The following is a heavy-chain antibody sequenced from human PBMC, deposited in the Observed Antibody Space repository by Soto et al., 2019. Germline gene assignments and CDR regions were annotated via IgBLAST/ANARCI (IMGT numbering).Heavy chain of an antibody. CDR1: GFTFSSYG. CDR2: ISYDGSNK. V-gene: IGHV3-30*18. Sequence: QVQLVESGGGVVQPGRSLRLSCAASGFTFSSYGMHWVRQAPGKGLEWVAVISYDGSNKYYADSVKGRFTISRDNSKNTLYLQMNSLRAEDTAVYYCAKDQAPTYGDPEKGYFDYWGQGTLVTVSS. CDR3: AKDQAPTYGDPEKGYFDY. D-gene: IGHD4-17*01. J-gene: IGHJ4*02.